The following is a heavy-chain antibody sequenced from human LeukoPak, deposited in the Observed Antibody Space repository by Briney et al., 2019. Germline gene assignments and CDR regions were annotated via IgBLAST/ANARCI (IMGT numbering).Heavy chain of an antibody. Sequence: ASVKVSCKASGYTFTSYGISWVRQAPGQGLEWMGWISAYNGNTNYGQKLQGRVTMTTDTSTSTAYMELRSLKSDDTAVYYCARDHQVGPTDYWGQGTLVTVSS. CDR2: ISAYNGNT. J-gene: IGHJ4*02. D-gene: IGHD1-26*01. V-gene: IGHV1-18*01. CDR3: ARDHQVGPTDY. CDR1: GYTFTSYG.